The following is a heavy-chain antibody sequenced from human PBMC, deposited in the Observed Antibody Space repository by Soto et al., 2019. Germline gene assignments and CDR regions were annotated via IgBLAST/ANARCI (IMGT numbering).Heavy chain of an antibody. D-gene: IGHD3-10*01. V-gene: IGHV3-7*01. J-gene: IGHJ3*02. CDR3: GTDQWGGAFDI. Sequence: GGSLRLSCVASGFTLSTYWMAWVRQTPGKGLEFVANIRPDGNEINYVDSVKGRFTISRDNAKNSLFLQMNSLRHDDTAVYYCGTDQWGGAFDIGGQGTTLTVSS. CDR2: IRPDGNEI. CDR1: GFTLSTYW.